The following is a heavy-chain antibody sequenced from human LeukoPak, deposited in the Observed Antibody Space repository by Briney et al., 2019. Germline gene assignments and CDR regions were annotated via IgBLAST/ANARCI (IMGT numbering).Heavy chain of an antibody. Sequence: PGGSLRLSCAASGFTFSSYAMSWVRQAPGKGLEWVSAISVSGGSTYYADSVKGRFTISRDNSKNTLYLQMNSLRAEDTAVYYCAKPYDSSGYYYNYWGQGTLVTVSS. CDR2: ISVSGGST. D-gene: IGHD3-22*01. V-gene: IGHV3-23*01. CDR1: GFTFSSYA. J-gene: IGHJ4*02. CDR3: AKPYDSSGYYYNY.